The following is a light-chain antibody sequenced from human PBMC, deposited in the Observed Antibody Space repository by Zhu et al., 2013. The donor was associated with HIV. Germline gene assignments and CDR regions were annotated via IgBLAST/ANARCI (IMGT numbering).Light chain of an antibody. CDR3: HQYGSSPLT. Sequence: EIVLTQSPGTLSLSPGERATLSCRASQSVSSSFLAWYQQKPGQSPRLLIYDASIRATGIPDRFSGSGSGTDFSLSISRLEPEDFAVYYCHQYGSSPLTFGGGTTVGIK. CDR2: DAS. CDR1: QSVSSSF. V-gene: IGKV3-20*01. J-gene: IGKJ4*01.